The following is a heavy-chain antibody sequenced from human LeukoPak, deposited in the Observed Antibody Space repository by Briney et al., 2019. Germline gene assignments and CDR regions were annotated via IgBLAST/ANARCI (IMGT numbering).Heavy chain of an antibody. Sequence: ASVKVSCKASGYTFTSYGISWVRQAPGQGLEWMGWISAYNGNTNYAQKFQDRVTLTTDTSASTVYMEVSSLRSDDTAVYYCARTMGVHAFDIWGQGTMVTVSS. J-gene: IGHJ3*02. CDR3: ARTMGVHAFDI. D-gene: IGHD3-10*01. V-gene: IGHV1-18*01. CDR2: ISAYNGNT. CDR1: GYTFTSYG.